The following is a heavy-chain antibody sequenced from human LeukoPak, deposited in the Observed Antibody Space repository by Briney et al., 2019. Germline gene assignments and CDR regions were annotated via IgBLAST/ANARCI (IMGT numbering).Heavy chain of an antibody. CDR1: GFTFSSYA. V-gene: IGHV3-23*01. J-gene: IGHJ4*02. D-gene: IGHD6-19*01. Sequence: GGSLRLSCAASGFTFSSYAMSWVRQAPGKGLEWVSAISGSGGSTYYADSVKGRFTISRDNSKNTLYLQMNSLRAEDTAVYYCAKVGYGSGWYAQYYFDYWGQGTLVTVSS. CDR3: AKVGYGSGWYAQYYFDY. CDR2: ISGSGGST.